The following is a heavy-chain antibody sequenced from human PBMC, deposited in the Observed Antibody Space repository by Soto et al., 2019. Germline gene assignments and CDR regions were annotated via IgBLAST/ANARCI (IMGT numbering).Heavy chain of an antibody. CDR3: AKDFRHSSSWNPNYYYYGMDV. CDR1: GFTFSSYG. V-gene: IGHV3-30*18. D-gene: IGHD6-6*01. J-gene: IGHJ6*02. Sequence: GGSLRLSCAASGFTFSSYGMHWVRQAPGKGLEWVAVISYDGSNKYYADSVKGRFTNSRDNSKNTLYLQMNSLRAEDTAVYYCAKDFRHSSSWNPNYYYYGMDVWGQGTTVTVSS. CDR2: ISYDGSNK.